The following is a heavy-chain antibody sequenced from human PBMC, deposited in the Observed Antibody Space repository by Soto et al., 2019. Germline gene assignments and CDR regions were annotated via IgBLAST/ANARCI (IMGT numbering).Heavy chain of an antibody. J-gene: IGHJ4*02. V-gene: IGHV3-21*01. D-gene: IGHD3-3*01. CDR1: RFTFSSYS. Sequence: EVQLVESGGGLVKPGGSLRLSCAASRFTFSSYSMNWVRQAPGKGPEWVSSISSSSSYIYYAESVKGRFTISRDNAKNSLYLEMNSLRAEDTAVYYCARGYDFSFDYWVQGTLVTVSS. CDR2: ISSSSSYI. CDR3: ARGYDFSFDY.